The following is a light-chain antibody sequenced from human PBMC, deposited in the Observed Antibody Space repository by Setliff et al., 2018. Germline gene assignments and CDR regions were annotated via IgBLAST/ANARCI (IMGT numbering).Light chain of an antibody. V-gene: IGLV2-14*03. J-gene: IGLJ1*01. CDR2: DVN. CDR1: FGAYGSAY. Sequence: QSVLTQPASVSGSPEQSITISCTGEFGAYGSAYVSWYQQHPDKAPKLIIYDVNNRPSGISHRFSGSNSANTASLTISGLQAEDEAEYFCASKTGTGTYVFGTGTKVTVL. CDR3: ASKTGTGTYV.